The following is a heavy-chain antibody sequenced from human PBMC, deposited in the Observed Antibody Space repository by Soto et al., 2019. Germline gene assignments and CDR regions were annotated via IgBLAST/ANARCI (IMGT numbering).Heavy chain of an antibody. J-gene: IGHJ3*02. Sequence: SETLSLTCTVSGGSISYYYWNWIRQPPGKGLEWMGFVYYSGSTNYSPSLKSRVTISVDTSLNQISLKLSPVTAADTAVYYCARLDKGFDAFDIWGQGTMVTVSS. CDR3: ARLDKGFDAFDI. V-gene: IGHV4-59*08. CDR1: GGSISYYY. D-gene: IGHD3-9*01. CDR2: VYYSGST.